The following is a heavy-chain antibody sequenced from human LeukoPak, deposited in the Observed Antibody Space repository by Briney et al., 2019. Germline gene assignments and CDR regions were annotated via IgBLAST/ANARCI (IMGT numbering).Heavy chain of an antibody. Sequence: GGSLRLSCAASGFTCSNAWMSWVRQAPGKGLEWVGRIKSKTDGGTTDYAAPVKGRFTISRDDSKNTLYLQMNSLKTEDTAVYYCTTGTPPGYCSSTSCYRGDAFDIWGQGTMVTVSS. CDR1: GFTCSNAW. CDR3: TTGTPPGYCSSTSCYRGDAFDI. CDR2: IKSKTDGGTT. V-gene: IGHV3-15*01. D-gene: IGHD2-2*01. J-gene: IGHJ3*02.